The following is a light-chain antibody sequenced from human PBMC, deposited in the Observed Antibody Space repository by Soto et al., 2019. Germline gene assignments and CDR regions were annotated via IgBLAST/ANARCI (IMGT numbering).Light chain of an antibody. Sequence: EIVLTQSPGTLSLSPGEGATLSCRASQTVSSSFLAWYQQKAGQAPRLLIYGASSRATGIPDRFSGSGSGTDFTLTITRLEHEDFAVYYYQQYGSPPGTFGQGTKVEIK. V-gene: IGKV3-20*01. CDR2: GAS. CDR3: QQYGSPPGT. J-gene: IGKJ1*01. CDR1: QTVSSSF.